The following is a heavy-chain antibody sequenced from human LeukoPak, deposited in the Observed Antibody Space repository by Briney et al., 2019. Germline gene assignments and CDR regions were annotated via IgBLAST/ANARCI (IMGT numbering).Heavy chain of an antibody. CDR3: ARDSENCGGDCLDY. CDR1: GFTFSSYS. D-gene: IGHD2-21*02. V-gene: IGHV3-48*01. Sequence: GGSLRLSCAAYGFTFSSYSMNWVRQAPGKGLEWVSYITFSSSIIYYADSVKGRFTISRDNAKNSLYLQMNSLRAEDTAVYYCARDSENCGGDCLDYWGQGTLVTVSS. J-gene: IGHJ4*02. CDR2: ITFSSSII.